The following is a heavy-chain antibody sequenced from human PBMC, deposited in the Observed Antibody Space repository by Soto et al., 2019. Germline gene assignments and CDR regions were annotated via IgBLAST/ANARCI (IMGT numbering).Heavy chain of an antibody. V-gene: IGHV3-48*01. CDR3: ARDKFEGTRSKPFDI. CDR2: ISSSSSSI. CDR1: GFTFSSYS. D-gene: IGHD2-2*01. J-gene: IGHJ3*02. Sequence: EVQLVESGGGLVQPGGSLRLSCAASGFTFSSYSMNWVRQAPGKGLEWVSYISSSSSSIYYADSVRGRFTISRDNAKSSLFLQMNSLRAEDTAVYYSARDKFEGTRSKPFDIWGQGTMVTVSS.